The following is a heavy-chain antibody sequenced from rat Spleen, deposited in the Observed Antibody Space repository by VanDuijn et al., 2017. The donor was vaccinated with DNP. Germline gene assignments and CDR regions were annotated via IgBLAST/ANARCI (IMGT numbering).Heavy chain of an antibody. J-gene: IGHJ2*01. CDR3: TTVPSGRSGY. CDR1: GFTFNYYW. CDR2: ITSGSGTT. V-gene: IGHV5-31*01. Sequence: EVQLVESGGDLVQPGRSLKLSCVAFGFTFNYYWMAWIRQVPGKGLEWIASITSGSGTTSYPDAVKGRFMISRDVTKNTLSLQMNSLRSEDTATYYCTTVPSGRSGYWCQGVMVTVSS. D-gene: IGHD5-1*01.